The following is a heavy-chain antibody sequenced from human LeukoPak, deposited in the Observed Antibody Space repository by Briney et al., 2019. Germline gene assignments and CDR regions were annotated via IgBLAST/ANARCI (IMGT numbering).Heavy chain of an antibody. D-gene: IGHD6-19*01. CDR1: GYTLTELS. CDR3: ATGAAVAGWPMDY. V-gene: IGHV1-24*01. Sequence: GASVKLSCNVSGYTLTELSMHWVRQAPGKGLGWMVGFDPEDGETIYAQKFQGRVTMTEVTSKETAYLELSSLRSEDTAVYYCATGAAVAGWPMDYWGQGTLVTVSS. J-gene: IGHJ4*02. CDR2: FDPEDGET.